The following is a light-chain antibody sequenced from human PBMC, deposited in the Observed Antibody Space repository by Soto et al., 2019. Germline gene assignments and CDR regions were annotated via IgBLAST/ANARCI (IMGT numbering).Light chain of an antibody. CDR1: QGIRND. Sequence: AIQLTQSPSSLSASVGDRVTITCRASQGIRNDLGWYRQKPGKAPELLIFSASSLQNGVPSRFSGSESGTDFTLTISSLQPEDFATYYCQQYNSYPITFGQGTRLEIK. J-gene: IGKJ5*01. CDR2: SAS. V-gene: IGKV1-6*01. CDR3: QQYNSYPIT.